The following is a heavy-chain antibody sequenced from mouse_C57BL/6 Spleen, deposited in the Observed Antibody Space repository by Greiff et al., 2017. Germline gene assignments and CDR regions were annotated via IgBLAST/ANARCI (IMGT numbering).Heavy chain of an antibody. V-gene: IGHV1-15*01. Sequence: QVHLKQSGAELVRPGASVTLSCKASGYTFTDYEMHWVKQTPVHGLEWIGAIDPETGGTAYNQKFKGKAILTADKSSSTAYMELRSLTSEDSAVYYCTRGGNYVDYAMDYWGQGTSVTVSS. D-gene: IGHD2-1*01. CDR1: GYTFTDYE. CDR2: IDPETGGT. J-gene: IGHJ4*01. CDR3: TRGGNYVDYAMDY.